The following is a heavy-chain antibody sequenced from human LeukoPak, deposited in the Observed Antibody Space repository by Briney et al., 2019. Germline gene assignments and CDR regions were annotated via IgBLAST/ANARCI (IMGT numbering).Heavy chain of an antibody. D-gene: IGHD2-2*02. CDR1: GGSFSGYY. V-gene: IGHV4-34*01. CDR2: INHSGST. Sequence: PSETLSLTCAVYGGSFSGYYWSWIRQPPGKGLEWIGEINHSGSTNYNPSLKSRVTISVDTSKNQFSLKLGSVTAADTAVYYCARGLGYCSSTSCYRDLDYYYYGMDVWGQGTTVTVSS. J-gene: IGHJ6*02. CDR3: ARGLGYCSSTSCYRDLDYYYYGMDV.